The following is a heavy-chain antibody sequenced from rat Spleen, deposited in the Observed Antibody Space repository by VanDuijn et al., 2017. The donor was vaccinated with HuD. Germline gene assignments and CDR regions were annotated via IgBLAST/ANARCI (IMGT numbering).Heavy chain of an antibody. Sequence: EVQLVESGGGLVQPGRSMKLSCAALGFTFSNYYMAWVRQAPTKGLEWVASISTGGGNTYYSDSVKGRFTISRDNAKSTLYLQMDSLRSEVTATYYCSREGLYGNFFDYCGQGVMVIVSS. J-gene: IGHJ2*01. V-gene: IGHV5-25*01. CDR3: SREGLYGNFFDY. CDR2: ISTGGGNT. D-gene: IGHD1-11*01. CDR1: GFTFSNYY.